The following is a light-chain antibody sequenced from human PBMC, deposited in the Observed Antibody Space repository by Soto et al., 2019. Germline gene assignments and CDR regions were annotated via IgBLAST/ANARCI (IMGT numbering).Light chain of an antibody. CDR3: QQRSNWPWRFT. J-gene: IGKJ3*01. Sequence: EIVLTQSPATLSLSPGERATLSCRASQSVSSYLAWYQQKPGQAPRLLIYDASNRATGIPARFSGSGSGTDFTLTTSSLEPEDFAVYYCQQRSNWPWRFTFGPGTKVDIK. CDR1: QSVSSY. CDR2: DAS. V-gene: IGKV3-11*01.